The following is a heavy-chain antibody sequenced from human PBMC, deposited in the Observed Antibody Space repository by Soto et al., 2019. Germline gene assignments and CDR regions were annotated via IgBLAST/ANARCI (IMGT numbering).Heavy chain of an antibody. Sequence: QVQLQESGPGLVKPSQTLSLTCTVSGGSISSGGYYWSWIRQHPGKGLEWIGYIYYSGSTYYNPSLTSRVTLSVDTSKNQFALKLRSVTAADTAVYYCARATWIQLRVDVWGQGTTVTVSS. CDR3: ARATWIQLRVDV. CDR1: GGSISSGGYY. J-gene: IGHJ6*02. CDR2: IYYSGST. D-gene: IGHD5-18*01. V-gene: IGHV4-31*03.